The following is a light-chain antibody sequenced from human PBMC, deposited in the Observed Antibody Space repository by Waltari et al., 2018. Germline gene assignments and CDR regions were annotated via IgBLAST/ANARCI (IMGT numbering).Light chain of an antibody. V-gene: IGLV1-47*01. Sequence: QSVLTQPPSASGTPGQRVTISCSGSSSNIATNYIYWYQQLPGTAPKLLIFRNDQRPSGVPDRFSAPKSGTSASLAISGLRSEDEADYDCASWGDGLSGPSVVFGGGTKLTVL. CDR2: RND. J-gene: IGLJ2*01. CDR3: ASWGDGLSGPSVV. CDR1: SSNIATNY.